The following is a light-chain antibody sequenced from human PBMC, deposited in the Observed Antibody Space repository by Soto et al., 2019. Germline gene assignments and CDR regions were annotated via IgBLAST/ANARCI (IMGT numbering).Light chain of an antibody. CDR1: QSVSSY. V-gene: IGKV3-11*01. CDR3: QQYNSYYRT. CDR2: DAS. J-gene: IGKJ1*01. Sequence: EIVLTQSPAILSMSPGERATLSCRASQSVSSYFAWYQQKPGQAPRLLIYDASNRATGVPARFSGSGSGTDFTLTISSLQPDDFATYYCQQYNSYYRTFVQGTKVDIK.